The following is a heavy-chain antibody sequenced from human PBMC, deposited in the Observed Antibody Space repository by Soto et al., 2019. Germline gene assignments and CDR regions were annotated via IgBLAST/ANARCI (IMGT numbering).Heavy chain of an antibody. D-gene: IGHD2-2*01. V-gene: IGHV1-18*01. J-gene: IGHJ4*03. CDR2: ISAYNGNT. Sequence: ASVEVSCKASGYTLTSYGISWVRQAPGQGLEWMGWISAYNGNTNYALKLQGRVTMTTDTSTSTAYMELRSLRSDDTAVSYCSSAGFCRRTCCYCVSYHSPMDFWGQGILDTV. CDR1: GYTLTSYG. CDR3: SSAGFCRRTCCYCVSYHSPMDF.